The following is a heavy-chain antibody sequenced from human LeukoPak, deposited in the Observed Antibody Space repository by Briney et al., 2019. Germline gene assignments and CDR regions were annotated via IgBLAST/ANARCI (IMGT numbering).Heavy chain of an antibody. CDR2: ISGSGGST. J-gene: IGHJ3*02. CDR1: GFTFSSYA. D-gene: IGHD6-13*01. CDR3: AKWRQQPPDAFDI. Sequence: GGSLRLSCAASGFTFSSYAMSWVRQAPGKGLEWVSAISGSGGSTYYADSVKGRFTISRDNSKNTLYLQMNSLRAEVTAVYYCAKWRQQPPDAFDIWGQGTMVTVSS. V-gene: IGHV3-23*01.